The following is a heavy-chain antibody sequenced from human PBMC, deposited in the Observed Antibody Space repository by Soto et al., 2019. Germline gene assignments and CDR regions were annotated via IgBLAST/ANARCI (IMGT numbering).Heavy chain of an antibody. V-gene: IGHV4-39*01. CDR3: ARPEIRRGYFDY. J-gene: IGHJ4*02. D-gene: IGHD3-10*01. Sequence: ETLSLTCTVSGGSISSSSYYWGWIRQPPGKGLEWIGSIYYSGSTYYNPSLKSRVTISVDTSKNQFSLKLSSVTAADTAVYYCARPEIRRGYFDYWGQGTLVTVSS. CDR1: GGSISSSSYY. CDR2: IYYSGST.